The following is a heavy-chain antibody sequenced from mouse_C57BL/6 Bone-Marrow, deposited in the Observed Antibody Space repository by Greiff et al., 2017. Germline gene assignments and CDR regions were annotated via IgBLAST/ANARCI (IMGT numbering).Heavy chain of an antibody. V-gene: IGHV1-54*01. Sequence: VKVVESGAELVRPGTSVKVSCKASGYAFTNYLIEWVKQRPGQGLEWIGVINPGGGGTNYNEKFKGKATLTADKSSSTAYMQLSSLTSEDSAVYFCARSKNCDSWFAYWGQGTLVTVSA. CDR3: ARSKNCDSWFAY. D-gene: IGHD4-1*01. CDR1: GYAFTNYL. J-gene: IGHJ3*01. CDR2: INPGGGGT.